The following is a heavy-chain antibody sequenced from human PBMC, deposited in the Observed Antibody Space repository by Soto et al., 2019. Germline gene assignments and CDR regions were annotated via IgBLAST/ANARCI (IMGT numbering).Heavy chain of an antibody. J-gene: IGHJ4*02. CDR2: ISDSGST. CDR1: GFTFSTYA. D-gene: IGHD2-2*01. V-gene: IGHV3-23*01. Sequence: EVQLLESGGGLVQPGGSLRLSCTASGFTFSTYAMSWVRQAPGKGLEWVSTISDSGSTYYAASVKGRFTTYRDNSKNTRYLEMNSLRAEDTAVYYCAKDRGGRYCSSTCGLYSYDYWFQGTLVSVSS. CDR3: AKDRGGRYCSSTCGLYSYDY.